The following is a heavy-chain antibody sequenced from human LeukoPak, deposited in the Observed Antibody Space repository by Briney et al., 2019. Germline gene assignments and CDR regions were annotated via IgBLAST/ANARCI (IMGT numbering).Heavy chain of an antibody. Sequence: GESLKISCKGSGYSFTSYWIGWVRQMPGKGLEWMGIIYPGDSDTRYSPSFQGQVTISADKSISTAYLQWSSLKASDTAMYYCARLMVRGVIKTQFDCWGQGTLVTVSS. CDR3: ARLMVRGVIKTQFDC. V-gene: IGHV5-51*01. CDR1: GYSFTSYW. J-gene: IGHJ4*02. CDR2: IYPGDSDT. D-gene: IGHD3-10*01.